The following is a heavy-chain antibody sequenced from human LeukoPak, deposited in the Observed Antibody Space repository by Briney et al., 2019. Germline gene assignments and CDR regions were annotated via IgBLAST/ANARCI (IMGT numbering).Heavy chain of an antibody. CDR3: AKDGGYDSGDSDY. J-gene: IGHJ4*02. CDR2: ISGSGIAT. CDR1: GFTFSSYA. Sequence: PGGSLRLSCAASGFTFSSYAMSWVRQAPGEGLEWVSTISGSGIATYYADSLNGRFTMSRDNSKNTLYLQMNSLRAEDTAVYYCAKDGGYDSGDSDYWGQGTLVTVSP. V-gene: IGHV3-23*01. D-gene: IGHD3-10*01.